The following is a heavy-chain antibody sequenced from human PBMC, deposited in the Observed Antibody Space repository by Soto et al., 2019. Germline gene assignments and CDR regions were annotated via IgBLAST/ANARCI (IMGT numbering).Heavy chain of an antibody. CDR2: ISTYNGDT. Sequence: ASVKVSCKAPGYTFTRSGISWVRQAPGQGLEWMGWISTYNGDTNYAQTFQGRVTMTTDTSTSTVHMEVRSLRSDDTAVYYCGREGGAPYYYQGRDVGGKGTPVPVTS. D-gene: IGHD3-10*01. CDR3: GREGGAPYYYQGRDV. J-gene: IGHJ6*04. V-gene: IGHV1-18*01. CDR1: GYTFTRSG.